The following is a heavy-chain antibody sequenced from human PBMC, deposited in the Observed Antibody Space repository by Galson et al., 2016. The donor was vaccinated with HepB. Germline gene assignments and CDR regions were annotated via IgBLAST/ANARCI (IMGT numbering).Heavy chain of an antibody. J-gene: IGHJ4*02. CDR1: GYTFTDYY. CDR2: INTKSGGT. CDR3: ASGSEDWNYVLDY. V-gene: IGHV1-2*04. D-gene: IGHD1-7*01. Sequence: SVKVSCKASGYTFTDYYMHWVRQAPGQGLEWMGWINTKSGGTKYAQKFQGWVTMTRDTSITTAYMELSRLRSDDTAVYYCASGSEDWNYVLDYWGQGTLVTVSS.